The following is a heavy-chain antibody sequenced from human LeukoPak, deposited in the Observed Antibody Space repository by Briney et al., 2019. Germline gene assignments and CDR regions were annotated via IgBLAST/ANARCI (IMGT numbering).Heavy chain of an antibody. J-gene: IGHJ4*02. CDR3: ARWSPWIFDY. CDR2: IYYSGST. CDR1: GGSISSYY. V-gene: IGHV4-59*01. D-gene: IGHD5-12*01. Sequence: PSETLSLTCTVSGGSISSYYWSWIRQPPGEGLEWIGYIYYSGSTNYNPSLKSRVTISVDTSKNQFSLKLSSVTAADTAVYYCARWSPWIFDYWGQGTLVTVSS.